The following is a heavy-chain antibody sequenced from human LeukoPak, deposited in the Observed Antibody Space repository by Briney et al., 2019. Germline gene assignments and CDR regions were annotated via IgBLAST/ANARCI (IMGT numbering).Heavy chain of an antibody. D-gene: IGHD3-10*01. Sequence: ASVKVSCKASGGSFSSYAISWVRQAPRQGLEWMGRIIPIFGTANYAQKFQGRVTITTDESTSTAYMELSSLRSEDTAVYYCARDAPPGVGGVISWLDPWGQGTLVTVSA. CDR3: ARDAPPGVGGVISWLDP. J-gene: IGHJ5*02. CDR2: IIPIFGTA. CDR1: GGSFSSYA. V-gene: IGHV1-69*05.